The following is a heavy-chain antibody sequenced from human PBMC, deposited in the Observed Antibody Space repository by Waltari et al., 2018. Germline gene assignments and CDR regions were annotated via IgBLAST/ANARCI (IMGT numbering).Heavy chain of an antibody. Sequence: EVQLVESGGGLVKPGGSLRLSCAASGFPSSSYSMNWVRQAPGKGREWVSSIRSSSSSIYNADSVKGRFTISRDNAKDSLYLQMNSLRADDTAVYYCARDRQVLDYWGQGTLVTVSS. CDR2: IRSSSSSI. J-gene: IGHJ4*02. CDR3: ARDRQVLDY. V-gene: IGHV3-21*06. CDR1: GFPSSSYS.